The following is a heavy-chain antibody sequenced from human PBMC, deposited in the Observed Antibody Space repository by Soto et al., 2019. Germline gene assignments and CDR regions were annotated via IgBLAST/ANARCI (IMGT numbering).Heavy chain of an antibody. CDR3: AYHSSSWYRYFDY. J-gene: IGHJ4*02. CDR1: GGSFSGYY. CDR2: INHSGST. D-gene: IGHD6-13*01. V-gene: IGHV4-34*01. Sequence: PSETLSLTCAVYGGSFSGYYWSWIRQPPGKGLEWIGEINHSGSTNYNPSLKSRVTISVDTSKNQFSLELSSVTAADTAVYYCAYHSSSWYRYFDYWGQGPLVTVSS.